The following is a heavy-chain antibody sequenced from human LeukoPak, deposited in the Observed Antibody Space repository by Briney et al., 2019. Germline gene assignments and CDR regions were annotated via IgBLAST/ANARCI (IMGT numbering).Heavy chain of an antibody. CDR3: ARQPPPVIVVVPAATGGNWFDP. J-gene: IGHJ5*02. V-gene: IGHV4-39*01. Sequence: SETLSLTCTVSRGSLSSSSYYWVWPPHPPGKGLEGSGSIYYSGTTYYNPSLKSRVPISVDKSKTQFSVKLSSVIAADTGVYYCARQPPPVIVVVPAATGGNWFDPWGQGTLVTVSS. D-gene: IGHD2-2*01. CDR1: RGSLSSSSYY. CDR2: IYYSGTT.